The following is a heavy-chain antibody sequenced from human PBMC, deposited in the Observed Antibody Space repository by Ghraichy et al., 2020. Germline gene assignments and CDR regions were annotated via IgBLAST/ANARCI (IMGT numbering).Heavy chain of an antibody. Sequence: SVKVSCKASGGTFSSYAISWVRQAPGQGLEWMGGIIPIFGTANYAQKFQGRVTITADESTSTAYMELSSLRSEDTAVYYCAREPRYCSGGSCHQDDYWGQGTLVTVSS. D-gene: IGHD2-15*01. CDR3: AREPRYCSGGSCHQDDY. J-gene: IGHJ4*02. V-gene: IGHV1-69*13. CDR2: IIPIFGTA. CDR1: GGTFSSYA.